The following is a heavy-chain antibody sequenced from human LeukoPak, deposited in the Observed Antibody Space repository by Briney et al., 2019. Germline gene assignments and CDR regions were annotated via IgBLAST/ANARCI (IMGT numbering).Heavy chain of an antibody. CDR2: IYYSGNT. Sequence: KPSETLSLTCTVSGGSIGSYYWSWIRQPPGKGLEWIGYIYYSGNTNYNPSLKSRVTISVDTSKNQFSLKLSSVTAADTAVYYCARHLGYCSSTGCNSWFDPWGQGTLVTVSS. J-gene: IGHJ5*02. D-gene: IGHD2-2*03. CDR1: GGSIGSYY. V-gene: IGHV4-59*08. CDR3: ARHLGYCSSTGCNSWFDP.